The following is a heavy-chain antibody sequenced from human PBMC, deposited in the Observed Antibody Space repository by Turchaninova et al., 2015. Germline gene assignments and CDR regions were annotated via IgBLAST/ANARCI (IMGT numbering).Heavy chain of an antibody. Sequence: QEQLQESGPGLVRPSGTLSLTCAFSGGPVSSSNWWIWVPQPPGKGVEWIGEIYHSGSTNYNPSLKSRVTISVDKSKNQFSLKLSSVTAADTAVYYCARYCSGGSCYSGMYYFDYWGQGTLVTVSS. J-gene: IGHJ4*02. CDR1: GGPVSSSNW. V-gene: IGHV4-4*02. D-gene: IGHD2-15*01. CDR2: IYHSGST. CDR3: ARYCSGGSCYSGMYYFDY.